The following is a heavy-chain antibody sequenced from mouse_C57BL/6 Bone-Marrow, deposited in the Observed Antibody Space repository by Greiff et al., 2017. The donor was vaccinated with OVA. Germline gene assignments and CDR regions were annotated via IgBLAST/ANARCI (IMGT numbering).Heavy chain of an antibody. CDR1: GFTFSSYA. D-gene: IGHD2-3*01. CDR2: ISSGGSYT. J-gene: IGHJ3*01. Sequence: EVMLVESGGGLVKPGGSLKLSCAASGFTFSSYALSWVRQSPETRLEWVAEISSGGSYTYYPDTVTGRFTLSRDNAKNPLYLEMSSLRSADTAMYYCARDPHYEGYYGVAYWGQGTLVTVSA. V-gene: IGHV5-9-4*01. CDR3: ARDPHYEGYYGVAY.